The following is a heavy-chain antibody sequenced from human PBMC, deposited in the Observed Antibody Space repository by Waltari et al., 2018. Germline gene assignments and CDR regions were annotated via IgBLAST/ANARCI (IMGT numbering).Heavy chain of an antibody. CDR2: IYHSGST. CDR3: ARYREAKDLGGVGGFDY. CDR1: GGSISSGGYS. J-gene: IGHJ4*02. Sequence: QLQLQESGSGLVKPSQTLSLTCAVSGGSISSGGYSWSWIRQPPGKGLEWIGYIYHSGSTYYNPSLKSRVTISVDRSKNQFSLKLSSVTAADTAVYYCARYREAKDLGGVGGFDYWGQGTLVTVSS. D-gene: IGHD3-16*01. V-gene: IGHV4-30-2*01.